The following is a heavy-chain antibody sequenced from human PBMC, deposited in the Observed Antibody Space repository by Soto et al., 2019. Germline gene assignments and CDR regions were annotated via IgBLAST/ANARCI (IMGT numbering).Heavy chain of an antibody. CDR1: GYIFTSYW. D-gene: IGHD4-17*01. J-gene: IGHJ4*02. Sequence: GESLKISCKGSGYIFTSYWIGWVRQMPGKGLEWMGIIYPGDSDTRYSPSFQGRVTISADKSISTAYLQWSSLKASDTAVYYCTRPPITRRSPTGDYDGHFDHWGRGTLVT. CDR2: IYPGDSDT. CDR3: TRPPITRRSPTGDYDGHFDH. V-gene: IGHV5-51*01.